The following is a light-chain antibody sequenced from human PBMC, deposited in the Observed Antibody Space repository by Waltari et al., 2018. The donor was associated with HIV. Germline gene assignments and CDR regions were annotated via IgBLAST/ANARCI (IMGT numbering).Light chain of an antibody. CDR3: ASFTTNRILV. J-gene: IGLJ2*01. V-gene: IGLV2-14*01. CDR1: SSDVGAYMY. CDR2: EVS. Sequence: QSALTQPASVSGSPGQSITISCTGTSSDVGAYMYVSWYQQHADKAPKLIIFEVSNRPSGISHRFSCSKSGNTASLTISGLQTEDEADYYCASFTTNRILVFGGGTKVTVL.